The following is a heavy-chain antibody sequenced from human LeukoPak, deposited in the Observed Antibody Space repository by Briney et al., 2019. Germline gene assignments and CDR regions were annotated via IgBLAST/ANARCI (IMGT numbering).Heavy chain of an antibody. V-gene: IGHV4-31*11. CDR3: ASLPYCSSTSCPSY. CDR2: IYYSGST. D-gene: IGHD2-2*01. Sequence: PSETLSLTCAVYGGSFSGYYWSWIRQHPGKGLEWVGYIYYSGSTYYNPSLKSRVTISVDTSKNQFSLKLSSVTAADTAVYYCASLPYCSSTSCPSYWGQGTLVTVSS. J-gene: IGHJ4*02. CDR1: GGSFSGYY.